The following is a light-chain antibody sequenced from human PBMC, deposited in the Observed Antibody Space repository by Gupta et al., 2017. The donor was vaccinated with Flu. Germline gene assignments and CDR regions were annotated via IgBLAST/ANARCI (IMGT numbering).Light chain of an antibody. Sequence: DIQMTQSPSSLSASIGDRITLTCRARQSINNYLNWYQQKPGKAPKLLIYAASSLKSGVPSRFSGSGSGTDFTLTISSRQPEDFANYYCQQSDNTPSTFGQGTKLEIK. CDR1: QSINNY. V-gene: IGKV1-39*01. CDR3: QQSDNTPST. J-gene: IGKJ2*01. CDR2: AAS.